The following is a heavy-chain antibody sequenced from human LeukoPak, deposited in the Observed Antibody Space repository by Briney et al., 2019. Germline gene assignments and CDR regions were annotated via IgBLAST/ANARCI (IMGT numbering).Heavy chain of an antibody. J-gene: IGHJ3*02. CDR1: GFTFSSYG. CDR2: IRYDGSNK. Sequence: GGSLRLSCAASGFTFSSYGIHWVRQAPGKGLEWVAFIRYDGSNKYYADSMKGRFTISRDNSKNTLYLQMNSLRAEDTAVYYCAKIGYYDSSGYYPDAFDIWGQGTMVTVSS. D-gene: IGHD3-22*01. CDR3: AKIGYYDSSGYYPDAFDI. V-gene: IGHV3-30*02.